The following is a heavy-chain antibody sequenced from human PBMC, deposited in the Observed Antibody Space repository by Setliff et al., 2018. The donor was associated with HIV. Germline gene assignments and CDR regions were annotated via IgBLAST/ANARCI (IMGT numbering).Heavy chain of an antibody. Sequence: SETLSLTCTVSRGSITSGGYYWTWIRQPPQKRLEWIGEINHSGDTNYNPSLKSRVTISVDTSKNQFSLKMSSVTAADTAVYYCARLPAADGTVDYWGQGTLVTVSS. CDR2: INHSGDT. V-gene: IGHV4-39*01. J-gene: IGHJ4*02. CDR3: ARLPAADGTVDY. CDR1: RGSITSGGYY. D-gene: IGHD6-13*01.